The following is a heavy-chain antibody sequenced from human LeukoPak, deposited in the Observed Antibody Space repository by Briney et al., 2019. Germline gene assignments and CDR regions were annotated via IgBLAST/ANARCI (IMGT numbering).Heavy chain of an antibody. D-gene: IGHD3-3*01. J-gene: IGHJ4*02. CDR3: AKDHYWSIDY. CDR2: IKGDGIST. CDR1: GFTFSGYS. Sequence: GGSLRLSCTASGFTFSGYSMNWIRHAPGQGLVWVSRIKGDGISTNYADSVKGRFTISRDIAKNTLYLQMNSLRAEDTGVYYCAKDHYWSIDYWGRGTLVTVSS. V-gene: IGHV3-74*01.